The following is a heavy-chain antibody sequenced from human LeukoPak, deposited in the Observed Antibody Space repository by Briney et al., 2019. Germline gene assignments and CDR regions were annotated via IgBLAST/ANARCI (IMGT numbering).Heavy chain of an antibody. J-gene: IGHJ4*02. V-gene: IGHV1-8*03. CDR3: ARGSYRFTIFGVVPSFDY. CDR2: MNPNSGNT. CDR1: GYTFTSYD. Sequence: GASVKVSCKASGYTFTSYDINWVRQATGQGLEWMGWMNPNSGNTGYAQKFQGRVTITRNTSISTAYMELSSLRSEDTAVYYCARGSYRFTIFGVVPSFDYWAREPWSPSPQ. D-gene: IGHD3-3*01.